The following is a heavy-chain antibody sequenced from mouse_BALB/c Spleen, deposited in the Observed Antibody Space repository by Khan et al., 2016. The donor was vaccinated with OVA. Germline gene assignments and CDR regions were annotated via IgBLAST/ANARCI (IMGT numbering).Heavy chain of an antibody. V-gene: IGHV9-1*02. CDR3: TRPPHFSYVLVY. CDR2: ISTYTGEP. Sequence: QIQLVQSGPELKKPGETVKISCKASGYTFTNYGMNWVKQAPGKALKWMGWISTYTGEPTYADDFKGRFAFSLETSASTAYLQINNLKNEDMATYFCTRPPHFSYVLVYWGKGTSVTVSS. J-gene: IGHJ4*01. CDR1: GYTFTNYG.